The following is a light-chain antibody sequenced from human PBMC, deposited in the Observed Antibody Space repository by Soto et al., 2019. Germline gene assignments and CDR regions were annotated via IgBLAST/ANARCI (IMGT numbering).Light chain of an antibody. CDR1: QSIRKY. CDR3: QQSGDTPPWT. Sequence: DIQMTQSPSSLSASVGDRVIITCRASQSIRKYLNWYQHKPGKVPTLLIYAASSLQSGVPSRFSGSGSGTEFTLAITSLQPEDFATYYCQQSGDTPPWTFGQGTEVEIK. CDR2: AAS. J-gene: IGKJ1*01. V-gene: IGKV1-39*01.